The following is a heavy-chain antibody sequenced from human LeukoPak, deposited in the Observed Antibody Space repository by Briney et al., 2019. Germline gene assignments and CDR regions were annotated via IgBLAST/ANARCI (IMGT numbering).Heavy chain of an antibody. J-gene: IGHJ4*02. CDR2: IDIYSTKT. Sequence: GGSLRLSCATAGFTFSTYAMTWVRQAPGKGLEWVSAIDIYSTKTNYADSVKGRFTISRDNSKNTLYLQMNSLRGEDTAIYYCARDYKADFWGQGTLVTVSS. CDR1: GFTFSTYA. D-gene: IGHD3-10*01. V-gene: IGHV3-23*05. CDR3: ARDYKADF.